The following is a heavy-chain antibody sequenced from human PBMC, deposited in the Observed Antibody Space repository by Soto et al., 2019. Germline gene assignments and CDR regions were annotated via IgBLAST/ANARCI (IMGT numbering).Heavy chain of an antibody. CDR1: GGSFSGYY. V-gene: IGHV4-34*01. J-gene: IGHJ5*02. CDR2: INHSGST. Sequence: SETLSLTCAVYGGSFSGYYWSWIRQPPGKGLEWIGEINHSGSTNYNPSLKSRVTISVDTSKNQFSLKLSSVTAADTAVYYCAMSVMAAAVEWFDPWGQGTLVTVSS. D-gene: IGHD6-13*01. CDR3: AMSVMAAAVEWFDP.